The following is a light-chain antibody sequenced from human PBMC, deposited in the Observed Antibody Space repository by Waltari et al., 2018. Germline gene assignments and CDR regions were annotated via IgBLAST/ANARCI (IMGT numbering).Light chain of an antibody. Sequence: DIQMTQSPATLSASVGDRVTITCRASQSVSYWLAWYQQKPGKAPKLLIYDASSLERGVPSRFSGSGSGTEFTLTINSLQTDDFATYYCQQYNSYSYTFGQGTKLEI. CDR2: DAS. J-gene: IGKJ2*01. CDR3: QQYNSYSYT. V-gene: IGKV1-5*01. CDR1: QSVSYW.